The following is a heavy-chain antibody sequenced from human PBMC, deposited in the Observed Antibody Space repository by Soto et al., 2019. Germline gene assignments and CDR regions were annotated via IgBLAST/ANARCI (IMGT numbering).Heavy chain of an antibody. D-gene: IGHD3-3*01. Sequence: PGGSLRLSCAASGFTFSSYAISWVRQAPWKGLEWVSAISGSGVSTYYADSVKGRFTISRDNSKNTLYLQMNSLRAEDTAVYYFSSGPVLRLFECRFDYCGQGTLVPVSS. CDR3: SSGPVLRLFECRFDY. J-gene: IGHJ4*02. CDR1: GFTFSSYA. V-gene: IGHV3-23*01. CDR2: ISGSGVST.